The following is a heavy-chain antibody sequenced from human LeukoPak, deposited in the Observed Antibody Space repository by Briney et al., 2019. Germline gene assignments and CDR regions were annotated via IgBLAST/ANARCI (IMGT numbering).Heavy chain of an antibody. D-gene: IGHD4-17*01. CDR2: IYYSVST. V-gene: IGHV4-30-4*01. CDR1: GGSISSGDYY. J-gene: IGHJ4*02. CDR3: AGEADGDLLDY. Sequence: SETLSLTCTVSGGSISSGDYYWSWIRQPPGKGLEWIGYIYYSVSTYYNPSLKSRVTISVDTSKNQFSLKLSSVTAADTAVYYCAGEADGDLLDYWGQGTLVTVSS.